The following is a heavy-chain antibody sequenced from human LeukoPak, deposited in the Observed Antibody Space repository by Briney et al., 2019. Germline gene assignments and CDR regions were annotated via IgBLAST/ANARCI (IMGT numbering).Heavy chain of an antibody. V-gene: IGHV3-11*04. CDR2: ISSSGSTI. Sequence: GGSLRLSCAASGFTFSDYYMSWLRQAPGKGLEGVAYISSSGSTIYYADSVKGRFTISRHNAKNSLYLQMNSLRAEDTAVYYCARERYSSSWYAFDYWGQGTLVTVSS. D-gene: IGHD6-13*01. CDR3: ARERYSSSWYAFDY. CDR1: GFTFSDYY. J-gene: IGHJ4*02.